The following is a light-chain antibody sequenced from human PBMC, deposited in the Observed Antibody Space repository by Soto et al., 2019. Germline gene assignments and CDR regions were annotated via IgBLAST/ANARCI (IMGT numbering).Light chain of an antibody. CDR3: QSYDSSNHVV. V-gene: IGLV6-57*04. J-gene: IGLJ2*01. CDR2: EDN. Sequence: NFMLTQPHSVSESPGKTVTISCTRSRGSIASNYVQWYQQRPGSAPTTVIYEDNQRSSGVPDRFSGSIDSSSNSASLTISGLKTEDEADYYCQSYDSSNHVVFGGGTKVTVL. CDR1: RGSIASNY.